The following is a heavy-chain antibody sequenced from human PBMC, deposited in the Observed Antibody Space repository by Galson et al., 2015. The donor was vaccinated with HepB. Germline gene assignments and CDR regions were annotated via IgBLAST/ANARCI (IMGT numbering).Heavy chain of an antibody. D-gene: IGHD6-19*01. CDR2: MNPNSGNT. J-gene: IGHJ4*02. V-gene: IGHV1-8*01. CDR1: GYTFTSYD. CDR3: ARGGPRAVAAKGDY. Sequence: SVKVSCKASGYTFTSYDINWVRQATGQGLEWMGWMNPNSGNTGYAQKFQGRVTMTRNTSISTAYMELSSLRSEDTAVYYCARGGPRAVAAKGDYWGQGTLVTVSS.